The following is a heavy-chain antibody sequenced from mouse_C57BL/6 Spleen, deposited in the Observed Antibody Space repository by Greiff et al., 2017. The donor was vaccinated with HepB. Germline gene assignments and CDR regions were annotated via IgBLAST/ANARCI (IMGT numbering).Heavy chain of an antibody. V-gene: IGHV1-81*01. CDR1: GYTFTSYG. J-gene: IGHJ4*01. CDR2: IYPRSGNT. Sequence: QVHVKQSGAELARPGASVKLSCKASGYTFTSYGISWVKQRTGQGLEWIGEIYPRSGNTYYNEKFKGKATLTADKSSSTAYMELRSLTSEDSAVYFCARMGAVVAPYYAMDYWGQGTSVTVSS. CDR3: ARMGAVVAPYYAMDY. D-gene: IGHD1-1*01.